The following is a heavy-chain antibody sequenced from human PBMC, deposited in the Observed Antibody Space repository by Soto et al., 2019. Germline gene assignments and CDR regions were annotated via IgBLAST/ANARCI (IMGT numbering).Heavy chain of an antibody. V-gene: IGHV4-30-4*01. CDR3: ARDEYQLLSSVSWFDS. J-gene: IGHJ5*01. Sequence: SETLSLTCTVSGGSISDDSYWSWICQTPGKGLEWIGYIYHTGNTYYNPSLRSRVSISVDKSKSQFSLKLISVTAADTAVYFCARDEYQLLSSVSWFDSWGQGTLVTVSS. CDR2: IYHTGNT. CDR1: GGSISDDSY. D-gene: IGHD2-2*01.